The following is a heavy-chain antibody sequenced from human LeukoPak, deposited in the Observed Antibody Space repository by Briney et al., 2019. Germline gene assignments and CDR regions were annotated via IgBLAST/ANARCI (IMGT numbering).Heavy chain of an antibody. V-gene: IGHV1-46*01. CDR3: ARAGRDGYKRD. CDR2: INPSAGST. Sequence: ASVKVSCKASGYTFTSYYIHWVRQAPGQGLEWMGIINPSAGSTGYAQKFQGRVTMTRDTSTSTVYMELSSLRSEDTAVYYCARAGRDGYKRDWGQGTLVTVSS. D-gene: IGHD5-24*01. J-gene: IGHJ4*02. CDR1: GYTFTSYY.